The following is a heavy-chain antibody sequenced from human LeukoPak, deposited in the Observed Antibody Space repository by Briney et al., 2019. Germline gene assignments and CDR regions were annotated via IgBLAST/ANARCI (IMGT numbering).Heavy chain of an antibody. D-gene: IGHD2-15*01. V-gene: IGHV1-2*02. CDR3: ARTATVVVVAGDFDY. J-gene: IGHJ4*02. CDR2: INPNSGGT. CDR1: GYTFTGYY. Sequence: ASVKVSCKASGYTFTGYYMHWVRQAPGQGLEWMGWINPNSGGTNYAQKFQGRVTMTGDTSISTAYMELSRLRSDDTAVYYCARTATVVVVAGDFDYWGQGTLVTVSS.